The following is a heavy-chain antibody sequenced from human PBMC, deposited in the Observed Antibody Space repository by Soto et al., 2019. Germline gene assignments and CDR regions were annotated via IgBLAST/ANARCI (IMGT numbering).Heavy chain of an antibody. D-gene: IGHD3-22*01. CDR2: INPNSGGT. Sequence: KVSSNASGYTCTGYYMHWVRQAPGQGLEWMGWINPNSGGTNYAQKFQGWVTMTRDTSISTAYMELSRLRSDDTAVYYCAREYYYDSSGYSQPPHDAFDIWGQGTMVTVSS. CDR3: AREYYYDSSGYSQPPHDAFDI. V-gene: IGHV1-2*04. CDR1: GYTCTGYY. J-gene: IGHJ3*02.